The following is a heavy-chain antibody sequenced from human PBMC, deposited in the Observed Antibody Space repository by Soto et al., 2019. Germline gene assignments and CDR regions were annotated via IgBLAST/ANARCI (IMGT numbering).Heavy chain of an antibody. CDR1: DGSISSYF. CDR2: IYASGST. D-gene: IGHD2-21*02. CDR3: ARLNWNCGRDCYIDS. Sequence: SETLSLTCTVSDGSISSYFWTWIRQPAGKGLESIGRIYASGSTNYNPSLKSRVTMSVDTSKNQFSLKLRFVTAADTAVYYCARLNWNCGRDCYIDSWGPGILVTVSS. V-gene: IGHV4-4*07. J-gene: IGHJ4*02.